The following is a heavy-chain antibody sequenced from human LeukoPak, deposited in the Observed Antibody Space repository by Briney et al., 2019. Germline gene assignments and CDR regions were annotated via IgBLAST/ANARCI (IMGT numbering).Heavy chain of an antibody. CDR2: INHSGST. D-gene: IGHD2-2*01. CDR3: ARRYCSSTSCLIRRFDP. CDR1: GGSFSGYY. Sequence: SETLSLTCAVYGGSFSGYYWSWIRQPPGKGLEWIGEINHSGSTNYNPSLKSRVTISVDTSKNQFSLKQSSVTAADTAVYYCARRYCSSTSCLIRRFDPWGQGTLVTVSS. V-gene: IGHV4-34*01. J-gene: IGHJ5*02.